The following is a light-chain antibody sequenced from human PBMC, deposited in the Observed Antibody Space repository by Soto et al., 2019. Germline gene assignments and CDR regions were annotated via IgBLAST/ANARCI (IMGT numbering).Light chain of an antibody. J-gene: IGLJ1*01. CDR1: SSDVGGYNY. V-gene: IGLV2-14*01. CDR2: EVS. CDR3: SSYTTTNTYV. Sequence: SVLTRPASVYGSPGRSITIACTGTSSDVGGYNYVSWNQQHPGKAPKLIIYEVSNRPSGVSNRFSGSKSGDTASLTISGLHSEDEADYYCSSYTTTNTYVFGTGTKVTVL.